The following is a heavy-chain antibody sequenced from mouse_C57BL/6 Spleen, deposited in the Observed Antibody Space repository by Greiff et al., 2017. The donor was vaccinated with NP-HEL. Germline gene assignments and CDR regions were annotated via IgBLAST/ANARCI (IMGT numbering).Heavy chain of an antibody. J-gene: IGHJ2*01. V-gene: IGHV1-4*01. Sequence: VQLQQSGAELARPGASVKMSCKASGYTFTSYTMHWVNQRPGQGLEWIGYINPSSGYTKYNQKFKDKATLTADKSSSTAYMQLSSLTSEDSAVYYCAREGYYGSSYFDYWGQGTTLTVSS. CDR1: GYTFTSYT. D-gene: IGHD1-1*01. CDR2: INPSSGYT. CDR3: AREGYYGSSYFDY.